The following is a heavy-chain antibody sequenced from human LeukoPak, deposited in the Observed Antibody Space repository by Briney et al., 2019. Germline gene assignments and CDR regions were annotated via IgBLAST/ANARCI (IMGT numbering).Heavy chain of an antibody. J-gene: IGHJ5*02. CDR1: GYTFSGYY. CDR2: INPNSGGT. Sequence: ASVKVSCKASGYTFSGYYIHWVRQAPGQGLEWMGWINPNSGGTNSAQRFQGRVTMTRDTSISTAYMDLSSLRSDDTAVYYCARDTPLDPWGQGTLVTVSS. V-gene: IGHV1-2*02. CDR3: ARDTPLDP.